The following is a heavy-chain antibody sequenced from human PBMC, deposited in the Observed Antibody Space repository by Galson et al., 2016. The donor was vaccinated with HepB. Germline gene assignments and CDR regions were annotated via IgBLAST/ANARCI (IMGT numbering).Heavy chain of an antibody. D-gene: IGHD3-9*01. Sequence: SLRLSCAASGFTFSSYGMHWVRQAPGKGLEWVAVIWYDGSNKYYADSVKGRFTVSRDNSKNTQYLQMNSLRAEDTAVYYCARDGYDIFTGYYPGYYFDYWGQGTLVTVSS. CDR1: GFTFSSYG. J-gene: IGHJ4*02. V-gene: IGHV3-33*01. CDR3: ARDGYDIFTGYYPGYYFDY. CDR2: IWYDGSNK.